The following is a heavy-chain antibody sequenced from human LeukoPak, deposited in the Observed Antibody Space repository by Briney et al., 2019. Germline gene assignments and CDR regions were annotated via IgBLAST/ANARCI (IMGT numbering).Heavy chain of an antibody. Sequence: GGSLRLSCAASGFTFSSYGMHWVRQAPGKGLEWVAVIWYDGSNKYYADSVKGRFTISRDNSKNTLYLQMNSLRAEDTAVYYCAKDSKYSYGSSDYWGQGTLVTVSS. D-gene: IGHD5-18*01. CDR2: IWYDGSNK. CDR1: GFTFSSYG. CDR3: AKDSKYSYGSSDY. V-gene: IGHV3-33*06. J-gene: IGHJ4*02.